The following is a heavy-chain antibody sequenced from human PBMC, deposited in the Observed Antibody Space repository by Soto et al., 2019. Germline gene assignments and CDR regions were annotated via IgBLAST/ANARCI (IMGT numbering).Heavy chain of an antibody. V-gene: IGHV6-1*01. CDR1: GDSVSSNSAA. D-gene: IGHD4-17*01. CDR2: TYYRSKWYN. Sequence: QVQLQQSGPGLVKPSQTLSLTCAISGDSVSSNSAAWNWIRQSPSRGLEWLGRTYYRSKWYNDYAVSVKSRITINPDTSKNQFSLQLNSVTPEDTAVYYCARALTRGGTTVVTPGYFDYWGQGTLVTVSS. J-gene: IGHJ4*02. CDR3: ARALTRGGTTVVTPGYFDY.